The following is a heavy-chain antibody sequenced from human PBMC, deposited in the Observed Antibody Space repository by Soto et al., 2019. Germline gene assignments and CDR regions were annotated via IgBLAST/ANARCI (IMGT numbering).Heavy chain of an antibody. D-gene: IGHD3-10*01. CDR2: ISYDGSNK. CDR3: ARDLPTGAHYY. Sequence: GGSLRLSCAASGFTFSSYAMHWVRQAPGKGLEWVAVISYDGSNKYYADSVKGRFTISRDNSKNTLYLQMNSLRAEDTAVYYWARDLPTGAHYYWGHGIFVTV. J-gene: IGHJ4*01. CDR1: GFTFSSYA. V-gene: IGHV3-30-3*01.